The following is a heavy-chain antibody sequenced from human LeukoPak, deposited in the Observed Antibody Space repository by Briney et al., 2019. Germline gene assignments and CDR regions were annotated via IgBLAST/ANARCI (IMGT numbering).Heavy chain of an antibody. V-gene: IGHV4-31*03. D-gene: IGHD3-22*01. CDR3: AREAYYYDSSGPLDY. CDR1: GGSISSGGYY. Sequence: SETLSLTCTVSGGSISSGGYYWSWIRQHPGKGLEWIGYIYYSGSTYYNPSLKSRVTISVDTSKNQFSLKLSSVTAADTAVYYRAREAYYYDSSGPLDYWGQGTLVTVSS. J-gene: IGHJ4*02. CDR2: IYYSGST.